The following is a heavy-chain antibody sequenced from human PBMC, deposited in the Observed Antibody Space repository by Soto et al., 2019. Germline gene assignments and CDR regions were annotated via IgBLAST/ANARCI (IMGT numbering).Heavy chain of an antibody. Sequence: ASVKVSCKVSGYTLTELSMHWVRQAPGKGLEWMGGFDPEDGETIYAQKFQGRVTMTEDTSTDTAYMELSSLRSEDTAVYYCATDRAYYDSSGYPPGFDPWGQGTLVTVSS. CDR3: ATDRAYYDSSGYPPGFDP. D-gene: IGHD3-22*01. CDR2: FDPEDGET. J-gene: IGHJ5*02. CDR1: GYTLTELS. V-gene: IGHV1-24*01.